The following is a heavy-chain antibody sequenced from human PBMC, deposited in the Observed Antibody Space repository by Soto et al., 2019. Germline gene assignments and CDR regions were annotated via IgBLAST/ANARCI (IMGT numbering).Heavy chain of an antibody. D-gene: IGHD1-7*01. V-gene: IGHV3-9*01. CDR1: GFTFDDYA. CDR2: ISWNSGSI. J-gene: IGHJ6*03. Sequence: EVQLVESGGGLVQPGRSLRLSCAASGFTFDDYAMHWVRQAPGKGLEWVSGISWNSGSIGYADSVKGRFTISRDNAKNSLYLQMNSLRAEDTALYYCAKDMNRWNSIDYYYYMDVWGKGTTVTVSS. CDR3: AKDMNRWNSIDYYYYMDV.